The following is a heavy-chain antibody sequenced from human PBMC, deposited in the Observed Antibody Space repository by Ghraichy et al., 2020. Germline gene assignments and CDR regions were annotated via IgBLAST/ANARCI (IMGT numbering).Heavy chain of an antibody. CDR2: MNPNSGNT. D-gene: IGHD6-19*01. CDR1: GYTFTNYD. Sequence: ASVKVSCKASGYTFTNYDINWVRQATGQGLEWVGWMNPNSGNTGYAQKFQGRVTMTRNTSISTAYMELSSVRSEDTAVYYCARAAVTNTWYSSGWYYYFDYWGQGTLVTVSS. J-gene: IGHJ4*02. CDR3: ARAAVTNTWYSSGWYYYFDY. V-gene: IGHV1-8*01.